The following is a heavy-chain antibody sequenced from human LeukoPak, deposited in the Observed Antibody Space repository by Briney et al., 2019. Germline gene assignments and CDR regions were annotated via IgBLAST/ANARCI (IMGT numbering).Heavy chain of an antibody. CDR1: GFTVSTNS. Sequence: GGSLRLSCTVSGFTVSTNSMSWVRQAPGKGLEWVSYISGSSSSIYYADSVKGRFTISRDNAKDSVYLHMNSLRAEDTAVYFCARDKVGTGYYFDYWGQGTLVTVSS. D-gene: IGHD1-1*01. CDR2: ISGSSSSI. J-gene: IGHJ4*02. V-gene: IGHV3-48*04. CDR3: ARDKVGTGYYFDY.